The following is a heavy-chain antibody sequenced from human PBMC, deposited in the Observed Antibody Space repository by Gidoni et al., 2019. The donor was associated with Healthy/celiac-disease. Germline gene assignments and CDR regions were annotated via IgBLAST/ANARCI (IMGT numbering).Heavy chain of an antibody. CDR1: GFTFSSYA. CDR3: AKGAVGVAVDAEYFQH. V-gene: IGHV3-23*01. CDR2: ISGSGGST. J-gene: IGHJ1*01. Sequence: EVQLLESGGGLVQPGGSLRLSCAASGFTFSSYAMSWVRQAPGQGLEWVSAISGSGGSTYYADSVKGRFTISRDNSKNTLYLQMNSLRAEDTAVYYCAKGAVGVAVDAEYFQHWGQGTLVTVSS. D-gene: IGHD2-15*01.